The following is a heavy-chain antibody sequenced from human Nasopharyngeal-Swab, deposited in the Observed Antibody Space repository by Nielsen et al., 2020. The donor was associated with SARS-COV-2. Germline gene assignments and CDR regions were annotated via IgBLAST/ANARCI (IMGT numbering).Heavy chain of an antibody. D-gene: IGHD2-15*01. CDR2: ISGSGGST. CDR3: AVLGYCSGGSCRDAFDI. Sequence: GESLKISCAASGFTFSSYAMSWVRQAPGKGLEWVSAISGSGGSTYYADSVKGRFTISRDNSKNTLYLQMNSLRAEDTAVYYCAVLGYCSGGSCRDAFDIWGQGTMVTVSS. J-gene: IGHJ3*02. CDR1: GFTFSSYA. V-gene: IGHV3-23*01.